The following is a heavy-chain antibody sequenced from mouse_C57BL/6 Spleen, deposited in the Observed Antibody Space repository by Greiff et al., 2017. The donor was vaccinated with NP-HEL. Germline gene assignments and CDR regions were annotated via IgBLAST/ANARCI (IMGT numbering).Heavy chain of an antibody. D-gene: IGHD2-1*01. V-gene: IGHV3-6*01. CDR1: GYSITSGYY. CDR2: ISYDGSN. J-gene: IGHJ1*03. CDR3: ASLYYGNFYWYFDV. Sequence: EVQLQESGPGLVKPSQSLSLTCSVTGYSITSGYYWNWIRQFPGNKLEWMGYISYDGSNNYNPSLKNRISITRDTSKNQFFLKLNSVTTEDTATYYCASLYYGNFYWYFDVWGTGTTVTVSS.